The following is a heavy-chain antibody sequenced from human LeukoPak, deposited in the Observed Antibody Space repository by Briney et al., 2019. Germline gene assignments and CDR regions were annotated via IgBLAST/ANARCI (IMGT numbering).Heavy chain of an antibody. V-gene: IGHV1-8*01. CDR2: MNPNSGNT. Sequence: AASVKVSCKASGYTFSSYDINWVRQATGQGLEWMGWMNPNSGNTGYAQKFQGRVTMTRNTSISTAYMELSSLRSEDTAVYYCARRGRFSRGVTLVWLDPWGQGTLVTVSS. CDR1: GYTFSSYD. D-gene: IGHD3-10*01. J-gene: IGHJ5*02. CDR3: ARRGRFSRGVTLVWLDP.